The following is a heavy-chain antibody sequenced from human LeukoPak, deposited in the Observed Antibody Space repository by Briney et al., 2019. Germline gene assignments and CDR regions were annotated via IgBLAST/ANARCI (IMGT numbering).Heavy chain of an antibody. CDR3: ARLPGSHYPLDAFDI. D-gene: IGHD1-26*01. J-gene: IGHJ3*02. V-gene: IGHV4-59*08. CDR1: GGSISSYY. CDR2: IYYSGST. Sequence: SETLSLTCTVSGGSISSYYWSWIREPPGKGLEWIGYIYYSGSTNYNPSLKSRVTISVDTSKNQFSLKLSSVTAADTAVYYCARLPGSHYPLDAFDIWGQGTMVTVSS.